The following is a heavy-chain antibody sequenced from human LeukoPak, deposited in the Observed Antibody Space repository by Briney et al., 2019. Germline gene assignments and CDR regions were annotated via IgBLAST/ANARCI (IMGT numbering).Heavy chain of an antibody. J-gene: IGHJ5*02. CDR2: ISAYNGNT. V-gene: IGHV1-18*01. CDR1: GYTFTSYG. CDR3: ARSHSGWIQLWLHWFDP. D-gene: IGHD5-18*01. Sequence: ASVEVSCKASGYTFTSYGISWVRQAPGQGLEWMGWISAYNGNTNYAQKLQGRVTMTTDTSTSTAYMELRSLRSDDTAVYYCARSHSGWIQLWLHWFDPWGQGTLVTVSS.